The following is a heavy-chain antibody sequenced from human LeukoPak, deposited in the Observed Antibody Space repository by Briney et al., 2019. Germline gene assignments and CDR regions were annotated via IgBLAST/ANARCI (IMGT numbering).Heavy chain of an antibody. CDR1: GGSISSSSYY. J-gene: IGHJ4*02. V-gene: IGHV4-39*07. Sequence: SETLSLTCTVSGGSISSSSYYWGWIRQPPGKGLEWIGSIYYSGSTYYNPSLKSRVTISVDTSKNQFSLKLSSVAAADTAVYYCARVAYSSGWYFDYWGQGTLVTVSS. CDR3: ARVAYSSGWYFDY. CDR2: IYYSGST. D-gene: IGHD6-19*01.